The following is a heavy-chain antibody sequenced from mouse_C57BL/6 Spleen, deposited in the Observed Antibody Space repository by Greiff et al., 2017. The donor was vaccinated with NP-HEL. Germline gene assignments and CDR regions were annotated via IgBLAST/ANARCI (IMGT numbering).Heavy chain of an antibody. CDR3: ARFPFKDAMDY. CDR1: GYTFTSYW. CDR2: IYPSDSET. V-gene: IGHV1-61*01. Sequence: QVQLQQPGAELVRPGSSVKLSCKASGYTFTSYWMDWVKQRPGQGLEWIGNIYPSDSETHYNQKFKDKATLTVDKSSSTAYMQLSSPTSEDSAVYYCARFPFKDAMDYWGQGTSVTVSS. J-gene: IGHJ4*01.